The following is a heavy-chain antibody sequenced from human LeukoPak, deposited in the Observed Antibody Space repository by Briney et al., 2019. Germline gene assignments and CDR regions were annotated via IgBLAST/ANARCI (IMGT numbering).Heavy chain of an antibody. D-gene: IGHD3-22*01. CDR1: GYSFTSYW. Sequence: GESLKISCKGSGYSFTSYWIGWVRQMPGKGLEWMGIIYPGDSDTRYSPSFQGQVTISADKSISTAYLQWSSLKASDTAMYYCARHGYHYDSSGYPNVDYWGQGTLVTVSS. CDR3: ARHGYHYDSSGYPNVDY. J-gene: IGHJ4*02. V-gene: IGHV5-51*01. CDR2: IYPGDSDT.